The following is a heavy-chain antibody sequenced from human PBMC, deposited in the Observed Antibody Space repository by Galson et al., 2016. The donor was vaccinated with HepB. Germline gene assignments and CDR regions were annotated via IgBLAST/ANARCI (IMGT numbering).Heavy chain of an antibody. CDR2: IYPSRGDA. CDR1: GYTLTSYY. J-gene: IGHJ4*02. CDR3: TRELDGGYFDY. V-gene: IGHV1-46*01. D-gene: IGHD5-24*01. Sequence: SVKVSCKASGYTLTSYYMHWVRQAPGQGLEWMGIIYPSRGDANYAQNFQGRVTMTRDTSTSTIYMELGSLRSEDTAVYYCTRELDGGYFDYWGQGTLVTVSS.